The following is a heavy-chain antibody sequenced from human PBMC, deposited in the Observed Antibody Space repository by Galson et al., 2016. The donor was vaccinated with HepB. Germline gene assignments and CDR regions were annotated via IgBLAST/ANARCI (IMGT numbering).Heavy chain of an antibody. CDR2: IRFDGSNK. D-gene: IGHD6-19*01. CDR1: GFTFSTYG. Sequence: SLRLSCAASGFTFSTYGMHWVRQAPGKGLEWVAVIRFDGSNKYYADSVKGRFTISRDNSKNMMYLQMNSLRAEDTAVYYGVGGEYRSGWESGRHFYYYGTDVWGQGTTVTVSS. CDR3: VGGEYRSGWESGRHFYYYGTDV. V-gene: IGHV3-33*01. J-gene: IGHJ6*02.